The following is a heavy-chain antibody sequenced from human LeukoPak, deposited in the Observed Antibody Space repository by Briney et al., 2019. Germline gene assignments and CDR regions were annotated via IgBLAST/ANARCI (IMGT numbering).Heavy chain of an antibody. CDR1: GGTFSSYA. CDR3: AREGRSPRRDYYYGVDV. V-gene: IGHV1-69*04. CDR2: IIPILGIA. J-gene: IGHJ6*02. Sequence: SVKVSCKASGGTFSSYAISWVRQAPGQGLEWMGRIIPILGIANYAQKFQGRVTITADKSTSTAYMELSSLRSEDTAVYYCAREGRSPRRDYYYGVDVWGQGTTVTVSS.